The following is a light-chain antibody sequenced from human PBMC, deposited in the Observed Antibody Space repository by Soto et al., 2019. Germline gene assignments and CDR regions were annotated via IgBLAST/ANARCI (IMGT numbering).Light chain of an antibody. CDR2: DAS. CDR1: QSVGTF. V-gene: IGKV3-11*01. J-gene: IGKJ2*01. Sequence: EIVLTQSPATLSLSPGERATLSCRASQSVGTFLAWYQQKPGQAPRLIIYDASHRATGIPARFSGTGSGTDFALAIISVEPENFAVSDCQHRTNCPRTFGQGTKL. CDR3: QHRTNCPRT.